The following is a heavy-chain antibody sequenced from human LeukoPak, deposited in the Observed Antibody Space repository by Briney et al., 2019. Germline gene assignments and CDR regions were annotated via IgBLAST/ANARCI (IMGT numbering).Heavy chain of an antibody. J-gene: IGHJ4*02. Sequence: GGSLRLSCAASGFTFSSYAMSWVRKAPGKGLEWVSAISGSGGSTYYADSVKGRFTISRDNSKNTLYLQMNSLRAEDTAVYYCARVSTYYYDSSGYRGFDYWGQGTLVTVSS. CDR2: ISGSGGST. D-gene: IGHD3-22*01. CDR3: ARVSTYYYDSSGYRGFDY. V-gene: IGHV3-23*01. CDR1: GFTFSSYA.